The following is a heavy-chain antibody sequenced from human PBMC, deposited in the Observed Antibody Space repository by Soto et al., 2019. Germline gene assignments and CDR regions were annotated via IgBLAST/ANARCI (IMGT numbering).Heavy chain of an antibody. V-gene: IGHV3-30-3*01. CDR1: RFTFSSYA. J-gene: IGHJ3*02. D-gene: IGHD6-25*01. CDR2: ISYDGSSK. CDR3: AREAEAFDI. Sequence: QVQLVESGGGVVQPGRSLRLSCAASRFTFSSYAMHWVRQAPGKGLEWVAVISYDGSSKYYADSVKGRFTISRDNSKNTLYLQMNSLRAEDTAVYYCAREAEAFDIWSQGTMVTVSS.